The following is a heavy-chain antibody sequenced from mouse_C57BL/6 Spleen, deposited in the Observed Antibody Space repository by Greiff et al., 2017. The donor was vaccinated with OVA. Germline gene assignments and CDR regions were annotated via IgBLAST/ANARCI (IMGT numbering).Heavy chain of an antibody. Sequence: EVKLVESGGGLVKPGGSLKLSCAASGFTFSSYAMSWVRQTPEKRLEWVATISDGGSYTYYPDNVKGRFTISRDNAKNNLYLQMSHLKSEDTAMYYCARDDGDSSGYHYFDYWGQGTTLTVSS. CDR3: ARDDGDSSGYHYFDY. CDR1: GFTFSSYA. CDR2: ISDGGSYT. D-gene: IGHD3-2*02. V-gene: IGHV5-4*01. J-gene: IGHJ2*01.